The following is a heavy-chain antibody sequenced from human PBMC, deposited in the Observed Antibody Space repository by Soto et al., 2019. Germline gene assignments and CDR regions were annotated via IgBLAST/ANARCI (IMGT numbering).Heavy chain of an antibody. CDR1: GFSFSNYN. D-gene: IGHD3-3*01. CDR2: ITDSSDTV. CDR3: ARDFGHGYYLDY. V-gene: IGHV3-48*02. J-gene: IGHJ4*02. Sequence: SGGSLRLSCVASGFSFSNYNMNWVRQAPGKGLEWVSYITDSSDTVHYADSVRGRFTISGDDAESSLYLQMNSLRDEDTAVYFCARDFGHGYYLDYWGRGTLVTVSS.